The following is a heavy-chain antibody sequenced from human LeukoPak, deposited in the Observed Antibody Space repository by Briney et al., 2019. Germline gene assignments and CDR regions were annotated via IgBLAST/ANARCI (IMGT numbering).Heavy chain of an antibody. CDR1: GGTFSSYA. D-gene: IGHD4-17*01. CDR3: ATGAQSGDLGY. V-gene: IGHV1-69*06. J-gene: IGHJ4*02. CDR2: IIPIFGTA. Sequence: SVKVSCKASGGTFSSYAINWVRQAPGQGLEWMGGIIPIFGTANSAQKFQGRVTMTEDTSTDTAYMELSSLRSEDTAVYYCATGAQSGDLGYWGQGTLVTVSS.